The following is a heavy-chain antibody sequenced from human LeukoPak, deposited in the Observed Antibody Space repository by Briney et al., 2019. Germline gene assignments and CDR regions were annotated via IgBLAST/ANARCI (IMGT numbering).Heavy chain of an antibody. CDR2: ISGSGSST. CDR1: GFTFSNCA. CDR3: AKRIAAVPYYYYGMDV. V-gene: IGHV3-23*01. D-gene: IGHD6-13*01. J-gene: IGHJ6*02. Sequence: GGSLRLSCAASGFTFSNCAMSWVRQAPGKGLEWVSGISGSGSSTYYADSVKGRFTISRDNSKYTLYLQMHSLRAEDTAVYYCAKRIAAVPYYYYGMDVWGQGTTVTVSS.